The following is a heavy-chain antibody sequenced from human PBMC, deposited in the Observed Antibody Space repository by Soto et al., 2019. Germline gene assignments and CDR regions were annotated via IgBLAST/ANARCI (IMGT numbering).Heavy chain of an antibody. CDR2: LSPLFGTA. J-gene: IGHJ6*02. CDR3: ARVRGGIEIFGVVCPGYYWGMDV. Sequence: VKVSCKASGGTFSSYAISRVRQAPGQVLEWMGGLSPLFGTANYAQKFQGRVTITADKSTSTAYMELSSLRSEDTAVYYCARVRGGIEIFGVVCPGYYWGMDVWG. V-gene: IGHV1-69*13. D-gene: IGHD3-3*01. CDR1: GGTFSSYA.